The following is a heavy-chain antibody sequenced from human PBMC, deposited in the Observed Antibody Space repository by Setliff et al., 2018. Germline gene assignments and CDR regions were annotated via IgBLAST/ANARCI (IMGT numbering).Heavy chain of an antibody. CDR1: GFVFTNYA. CDR2: IIPSTGNT. Sequence: ASVKVSCKASGFVFTNYAITWVRQAPGQGLEWMTMIIPSTGNTNYAQKFQGRVTMTADTSTNTVYMDLSSLRSDDTAVYYCARGPKDFVVVAAAHRFDNWGQGTLVTVSS. D-gene: IGHD2-2*01. J-gene: IGHJ4*02. CDR3: ARGPKDFVVVAAAHRFDN. V-gene: IGHV1-46*01.